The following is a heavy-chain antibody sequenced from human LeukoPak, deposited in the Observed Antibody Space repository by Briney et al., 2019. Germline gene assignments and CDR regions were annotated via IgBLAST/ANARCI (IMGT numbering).Heavy chain of an antibody. J-gene: IGHJ3*02. Sequence: SETLSPTCTVSGGSISSYYWSWIRQPPGKGLEWIGYIYYSGSTNYNPSLKSRVTISVDTSKNQFSLKLSSVTAADTAVYYCARIGLAAAGSDAFDIWGQGTMVTVSS. CDR2: IYYSGST. V-gene: IGHV4-59*01. D-gene: IGHD6-13*01. CDR1: GGSISSYY. CDR3: ARIGLAAAGSDAFDI.